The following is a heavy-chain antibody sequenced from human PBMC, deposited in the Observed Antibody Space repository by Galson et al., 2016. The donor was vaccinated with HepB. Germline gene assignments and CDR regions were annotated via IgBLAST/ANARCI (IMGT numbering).Heavy chain of an antibody. D-gene: IGHD3-10*01. J-gene: IGHJ6*04. CDR1: GFTFDTYW. CDR3: ARDLTMVQGLLVTSVYHFNGLDV. CDR2: IKEDGGEK. Sequence: SLRLSCAASGFTFDTYWMAWVRQAPGMGLQWVANIKEDGGEKYYLDPVKGRFTISRDNAKNSLFLQMNSLRAEDTAVYYCARDLTMVQGLLVTSVYHFNGLDVWGKGPTVTVSS. V-gene: IGHV3-7*01.